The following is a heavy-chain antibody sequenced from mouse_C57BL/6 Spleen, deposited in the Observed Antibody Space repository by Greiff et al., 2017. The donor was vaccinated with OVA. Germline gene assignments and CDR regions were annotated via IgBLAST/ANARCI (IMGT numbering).Heavy chain of an antibody. CDR1: GFTFSSYG. CDR2: ISSGGSYT. J-gene: IGHJ2*01. Sequence: EVQRVESGGGLVKPGGSLTLSCAASGFTFSSYGMSWVRQTPDKRLEWVAAISSGGSYTYYPDSVKGRFTISRDNAKNTLYLQMSSLKSEDTAMYYCAREGYYGFDYWGQGTTLTVSS. V-gene: IGHV5-6*01. CDR3: AREGYYGFDY. D-gene: IGHD1-1*01.